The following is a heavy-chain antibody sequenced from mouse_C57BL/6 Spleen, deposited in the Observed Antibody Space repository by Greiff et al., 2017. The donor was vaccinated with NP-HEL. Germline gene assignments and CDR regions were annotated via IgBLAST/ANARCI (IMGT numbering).Heavy chain of an antibody. D-gene: IGHD1-1*01. CDR3: ARRDYGSSYRYFDV. CDR2: INPGSGGT. J-gene: IGHJ1*03. V-gene: IGHV1-54*01. CDR1: GYAFTNYL. Sequence: QVHVKQSGAELVRPGTSVKVSCKASGYAFTNYLIEWVKQRPGQGLEWIGVINPGSGGTNYNEKFKGKATLTADKSSSTAYMQLSSLTSEDSAVYFCARRDYGSSYRYFDVWGTGTTVTVSS.